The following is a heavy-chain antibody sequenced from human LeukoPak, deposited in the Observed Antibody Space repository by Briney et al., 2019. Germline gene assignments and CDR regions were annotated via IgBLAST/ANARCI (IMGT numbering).Heavy chain of an antibody. CDR1: GFTFSSYS. J-gene: IGHJ4*02. V-gene: IGHV3-21*01. CDR2: ISSSSSYI. Sequence: GGSLRLSCAASGFTFSSYSMTWVRQAPGKGLEWVSSISSSSSYIYYADSVKGRFTISRDNAKNSLYLQMNSLRAEDTAVYYCAKVKEWKSHLIDYWGQGTLVTVSS. CDR3: AKVKEWKSHLIDY. D-gene: IGHD1-1*01.